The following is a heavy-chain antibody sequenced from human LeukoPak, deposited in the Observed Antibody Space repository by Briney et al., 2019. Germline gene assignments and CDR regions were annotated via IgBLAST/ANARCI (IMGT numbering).Heavy chain of an antibody. D-gene: IGHD7-27*01. V-gene: IGHV1-46*01. CDR2: INPSGGST. CDR3: ARLSVLGAFEI. CDR1: GYTFTGYY. J-gene: IGHJ3*02. Sequence: ASVKVSCKASGYTFTGYYMHWVRQAPGQGLEWMGIINPSGGSTSYAQKFQGRVTMTRDTSTSTVYMELSSLRSEDTAVYYCARLSVLGAFEIWGQGTMVTVSS.